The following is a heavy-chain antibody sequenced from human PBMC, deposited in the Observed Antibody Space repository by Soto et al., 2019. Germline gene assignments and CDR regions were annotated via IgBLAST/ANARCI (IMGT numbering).Heavy chain of an antibody. CDR2: IIPFFHAP. D-gene: IGHD6-13*01. CDR3: ARSRAAAPPRVGMDV. V-gene: IGHV1-69*13. CDR1: GYTFTGYY. J-gene: IGHJ6*02. Sequence: ASVKVSCKASGYTFTGYYTHWVRQAPGQGLEWMGGIIPFFHAPNYAQKFQGRVTITADESTSIVFMEMSSLRFEDTAVYYCARSRAAAPPRVGMDVWGQGTTVTVSS.